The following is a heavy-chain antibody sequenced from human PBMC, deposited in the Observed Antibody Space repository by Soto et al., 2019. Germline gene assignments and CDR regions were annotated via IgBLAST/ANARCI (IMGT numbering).Heavy chain of an antibody. CDR2: INTDSGAT. J-gene: IGHJ4*02. V-gene: IGHV1-2*02. CDR3: ARGDYGTCGYPFPYFDY. CDR1: GYSFTGYY. Sequence: HEHLVQSGAEVKRPGASLKVSCKASGYSFTGYYIHWVRQAPGQGLAWMGWINTDSGATNYAQNFQGSVTLTSDTSISTASMDLTIPTSDDTAVYYCARGDYGTCGYPFPYFDYWGQGTLVIVSS. D-gene: IGHD3-22*01.